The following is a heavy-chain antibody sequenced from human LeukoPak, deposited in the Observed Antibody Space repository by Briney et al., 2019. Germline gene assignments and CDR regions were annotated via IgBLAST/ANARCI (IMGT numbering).Heavy chain of an antibody. D-gene: IGHD1-14*01. Sequence: GGSLRLSCSASGFTFSSYSMDWVRQAPGKGLEWLSYITSSSGTIYYADSVKGRFTVSRDNAENSLYLQMNSLRDEDTAVCYCARDRTTLIDYWGQGIQVTVSS. CDR2: ITSSSGTI. CDR3: ARDRTTLIDY. CDR1: GFTFSSYS. V-gene: IGHV3-48*02. J-gene: IGHJ4*01.